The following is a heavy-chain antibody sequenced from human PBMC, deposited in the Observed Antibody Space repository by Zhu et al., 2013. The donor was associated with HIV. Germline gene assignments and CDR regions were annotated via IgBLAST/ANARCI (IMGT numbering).Heavy chain of an antibody. D-gene: IGHD2-2*01. V-gene: IGHV1-69*06. CDR2: IIPIFGTA. CDR3: ARSRDQRELGYCSSTSCYAYIDY. J-gene: IGHJ4*02. Sequence: QVQLVQSGAEVKKPGSSVKVSCKASGGTFSSYAISWVRQAPGQGLEWMGGIIPIFGTANYAQKFQGRVTITADKSTSTAYMELSSLRSEDTAVYYCARSRDQRELGYCSSTSCYAYIDYWGQGTLVTVSS. CDR1: GGTFSSYA.